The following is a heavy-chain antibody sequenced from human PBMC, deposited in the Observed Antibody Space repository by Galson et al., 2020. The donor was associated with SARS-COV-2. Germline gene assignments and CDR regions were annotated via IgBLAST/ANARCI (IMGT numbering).Heavy chain of an antibody. V-gene: IGHV4-38-2*02. CDR3: GRRVRGGWSKDAFDY. CDR2: IYHSGTTFFSIYPRGST. CDR1: GYSISSGYS. Sequence: SETLSLTCTVSGYSISSGYSCGWVRQPPGKGLEWIGSIYHSGTTFFSIYPRGSTYYNPSLTTRVTISADTSKNQFSLKLSSVTAADTAVYYCGRRVRGGWSKDAFDYWGQGTMVTVSS. D-gene: IGHD6-19*01. J-gene: IGHJ3*01.